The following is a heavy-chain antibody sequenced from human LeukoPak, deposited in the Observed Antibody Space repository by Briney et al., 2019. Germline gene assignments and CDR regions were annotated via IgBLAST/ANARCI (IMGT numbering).Heavy chain of an antibody. Sequence: SETLSLTCSVSGGSISTSRYYWGWIRQSPGKWLEWIGSISYYGSTQYNPSLQSRVTISVDTSKNQFSLQLSCVTGAQPAAYFCARLEYSGSPGGGYWGKGSLVTVSS. D-gene: IGHD1-26*01. CDR1: GGSISTSRYY. J-gene: IGHJ4*02. CDR3: ARLEYSGSPGGGY. V-gene: IGHV4-39*07. CDR2: ISYYGST.